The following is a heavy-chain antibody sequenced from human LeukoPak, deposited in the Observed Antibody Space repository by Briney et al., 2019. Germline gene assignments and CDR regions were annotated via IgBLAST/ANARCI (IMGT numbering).Heavy chain of an antibody. CDR3: ARAGYYDSSGYSY. Sequence: GGSLRLSCAASGFTFSSYSMNWVRQAPGKWLEWVSSISSSSSYIYYADSVKGRFTISRDNAKNSLYLQMNSLRAEDTAVYYCARAGYYDSSGYSYWGQGTLVTVSS. CDR1: GFTFSSYS. CDR2: ISSSSSYI. J-gene: IGHJ4*02. V-gene: IGHV3-21*01. D-gene: IGHD3-22*01.